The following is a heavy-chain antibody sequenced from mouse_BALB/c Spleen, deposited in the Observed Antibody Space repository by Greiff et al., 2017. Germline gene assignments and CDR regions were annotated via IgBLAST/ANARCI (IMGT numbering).Heavy chain of an antibody. CDR1: GFSLTSYG. J-gene: IGHJ4*01. V-gene: IGHV2-4-1*01. Sequence: QVQLQQSGPGLVQPSQSLSITCPVSGFSLTSYGVHWVRQSPGKGLEWLGVIWSGGSTDYNAAFISRLSISKDNSKSQVFFKMNSLQADDTAIYYCARGGSIYAMDYWGQGTSVTVSS. CDR2: IWSGGST. CDR3: ARGGSIYAMDY. D-gene: IGHD1-1*01.